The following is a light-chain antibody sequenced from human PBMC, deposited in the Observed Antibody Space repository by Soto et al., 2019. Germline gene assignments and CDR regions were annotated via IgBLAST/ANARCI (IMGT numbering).Light chain of an antibody. CDR3: QQYNTWSPLT. J-gene: IGKJ4*01. Sequence: EIVMTQSPDTLSVAPGERATLSCRASQSVSNNLAWYQQKPGQAPRLLIYGASTRATGIPARFSGSGSGTEFILTISRLQSEDFAVYYCQQYNTWSPLTFGGGTKVETK. CDR1: QSVSNN. V-gene: IGKV3-15*01. CDR2: GAS.